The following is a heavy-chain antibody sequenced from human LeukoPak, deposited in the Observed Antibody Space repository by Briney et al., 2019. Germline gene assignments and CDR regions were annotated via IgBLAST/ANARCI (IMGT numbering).Heavy chain of an antibody. D-gene: IGHD6-25*01. Sequence: GGSLRLSCAASGFTFSSYDMSWVRQAPGKGLEWVSGLGGDSDSTYYADSVKGRFTISRDISKNTLYLQMSSLRAEDTAVYYCLLAAWDYWGQGTLVTVSS. CDR2: LGGDSDST. CDR1: GFTFSSYD. V-gene: IGHV3-23*01. CDR3: LLAAWDY. J-gene: IGHJ4*02.